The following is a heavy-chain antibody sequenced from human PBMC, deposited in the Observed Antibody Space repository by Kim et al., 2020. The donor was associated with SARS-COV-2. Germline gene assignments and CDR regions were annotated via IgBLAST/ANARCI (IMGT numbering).Heavy chain of an antibody. CDR1: GFTFSSYS. D-gene: IGHD3-10*01. Sequence: GGSLRLSCAASGFTFSSYSMNWVRQAPGKGLEWVSSISSSSSYIYYADSVKGRFTISRDNAKNSLYLQMNSLRAEDTAVYYCARHGSGSYYYYYYGMDVWGQGTTVTVSS. CDR2: ISSSSSYI. CDR3: ARHGSGSYYYYYYGMDV. V-gene: IGHV3-21*01. J-gene: IGHJ6*02.